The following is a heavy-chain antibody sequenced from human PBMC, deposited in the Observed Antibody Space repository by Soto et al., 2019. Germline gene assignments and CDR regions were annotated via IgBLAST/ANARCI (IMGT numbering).Heavy chain of an antibody. V-gene: IGHV3-64D*06. J-gene: IGHJ4*02. CDR3: VKDRYNWNGGGDC. CDR2: ISNNGDST. Sequence: GGSLRLSCSASGFTFSSYAMHWVRQAPGKGLEYVSVISNNGDSTYYADSVKGRFTISRDNSKNALYLQVSSLRAEDTAVYYCVKDRYNWNGGGDCWGQGTLVTVSS. D-gene: IGHD1-20*01. CDR1: GFTFSSYA.